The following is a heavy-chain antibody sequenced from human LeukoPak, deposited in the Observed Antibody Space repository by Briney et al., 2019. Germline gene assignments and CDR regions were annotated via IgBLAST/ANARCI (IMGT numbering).Heavy chain of an antibody. CDR3: AKDWGYCSGGSCYNDY. V-gene: IGHV3-23*01. CDR2: ISGSGGST. Sequence: GGSPRLSCAASGFTFGSYAMSWVRQAPGKGLEWVSAISGSGGSTYYADSVKGRFTISRDNSKNTLYLQMNSLRAGDTAVYYCAKDWGYCSGGSCYNDYWGQGTLVTVSS. CDR1: GFTFGSYA. D-gene: IGHD2-15*01. J-gene: IGHJ4*02.